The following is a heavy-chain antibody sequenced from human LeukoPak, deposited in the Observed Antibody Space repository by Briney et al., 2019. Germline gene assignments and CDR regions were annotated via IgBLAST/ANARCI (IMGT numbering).Heavy chain of an antibody. CDR3: ASSELSSSFDY. V-gene: IGHV3-11*04. CDR2: ISSSGSTI. D-gene: IGHD6-13*01. Sequence: GGSLRLSCAASGFTFSDYYMSWIRQAPGKGLEWVSYISSSGSTIYYADSVKGRFTISRDNAKNSLYLQMNSLRAEDTAVYYCASSELSSSFDYWGQGTLVTVSS. J-gene: IGHJ4*02. CDR1: GFTFSDYY.